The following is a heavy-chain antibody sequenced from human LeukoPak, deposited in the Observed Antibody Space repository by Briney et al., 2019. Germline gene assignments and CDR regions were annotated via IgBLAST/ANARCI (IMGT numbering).Heavy chain of an antibody. CDR2: IYYSGST. D-gene: IGHD1-26*01. Sequence: SETLSLTCTVSGGSISSYYWSWIRQPPGKGLEWIGYIYYSGSTNYNPSLKSRVTISVDTSKNQFSLKLSSVAAADTAVYYCARFGGSYYGYYYYYMDVWGKGTTVTISS. V-gene: IGHV4-59*01. CDR3: ARFGGSYYGYYYYYMDV. J-gene: IGHJ6*03. CDR1: GGSISSYY.